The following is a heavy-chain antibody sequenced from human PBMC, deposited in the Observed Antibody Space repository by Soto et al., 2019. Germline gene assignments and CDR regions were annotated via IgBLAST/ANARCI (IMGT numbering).Heavy chain of an antibody. D-gene: IGHD1-20*01. J-gene: IGHJ1*01. Sequence: QAQLMQSGAEVKKPGSSVKVSCKASGGTFSGYAINWVRQAPGQGLEWMGGIIPLLGITDYGQKFQGRITIAADEATGTAYMDLRGLTSEDTAVYYCARDPRSITGTTSSEDFQHLGPGTRVSGSS. V-gene: IGHV1-69*01. CDR2: IIPLLGIT. CDR1: GGTFSGYA. CDR3: ARDPRSITGTTSSEDFQH.